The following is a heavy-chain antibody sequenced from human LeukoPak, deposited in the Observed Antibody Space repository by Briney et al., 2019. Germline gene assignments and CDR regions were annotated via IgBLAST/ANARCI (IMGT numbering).Heavy chain of an antibody. CDR2: IKQDGSDK. J-gene: IGHJ3*02. CDR3: ARDHNDAFDI. CDR1: GISFATYW. Sequence: GGSLRLSCVASGISFATYWMTWVRQAPGKGLEWVANIKQDGSDKYYVDPVKGRFTISRDNTKNSVFLQMNSLRAEDTAVYYCARDHNDAFDIWGQGTMVTVSS. V-gene: IGHV3-7*05.